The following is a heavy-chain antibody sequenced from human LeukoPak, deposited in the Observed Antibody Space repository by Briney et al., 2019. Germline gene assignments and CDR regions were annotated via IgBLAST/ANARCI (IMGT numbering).Heavy chain of an antibody. CDR3: ARVGLSGYDLNWLDP. CDR2: IDPNSGGT. Sequence: ASVKVSCKASGYTFTGYDMHWVRQAPGQGLEWMGWIDPNSGGTKYAQDFQGRVTMTRDTSISTVYMELSRLRSHDTAVYYCARVGLSGYDLNWLDPWGQGTLVIVSS. D-gene: IGHD5-12*01. J-gene: IGHJ5*02. CDR1: GYTFTGYD. V-gene: IGHV1-2*02.